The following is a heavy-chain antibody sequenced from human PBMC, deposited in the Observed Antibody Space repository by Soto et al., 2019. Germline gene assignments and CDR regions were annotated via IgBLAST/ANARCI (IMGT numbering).Heavy chain of an antibody. CDR3: AGHPYYDSSGYRDSPPSY. CDR1: GGTFSSYA. D-gene: IGHD3-22*01. J-gene: IGHJ4*02. V-gene: IGHV1-69*01. Sequence: QVQLVQSGAEVKKPGSSVKVSCKASGGTFSSYAISWVRQAPGQGLEWMGGIIPIFGTANYAQKFQGRVTITADEATRTAYMELSSLRSEDTAVYYCAGHPYYDSSGYRDSPPSYLGQGTLVTVSS. CDR2: IIPIFGTA.